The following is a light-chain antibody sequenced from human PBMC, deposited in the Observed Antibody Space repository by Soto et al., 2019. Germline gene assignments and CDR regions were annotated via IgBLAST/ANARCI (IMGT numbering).Light chain of an antibody. J-gene: IGKJ1*01. CDR1: QSVSSSY. CDR2: GAS. Sequence: EIVLTQSPGTLSLSPGERATLSCRASQSVSSSYLAWYQQKPGQPPRLLIYGASNRATGIPARFSGSGSGTDFTLTISSLEPEDFAVYYCQQYDRSPKTFGQGTKVDIK. CDR3: QQYDRSPKT. V-gene: IGKV3-20*01.